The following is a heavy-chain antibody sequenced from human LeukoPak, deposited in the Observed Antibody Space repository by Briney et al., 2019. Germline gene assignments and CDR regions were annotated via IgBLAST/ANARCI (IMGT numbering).Heavy chain of an antibody. Sequence: GGSLRLSCAASGFTFSDYYMSWIRQAPGKGLEWISYISTNSSYTNYADSVKGRFTISRDNAKNSLYLQMNSLRARDTAVYYCAKERAVAGTEIYYYYYGMDVWGQGTTVTVSS. CDR1: GFTFSDYY. V-gene: IGHV3-11*05. J-gene: IGHJ6*02. CDR2: ISTNSSYT. CDR3: AKERAVAGTEIYYYYYGMDV. D-gene: IGHD6-19*01.